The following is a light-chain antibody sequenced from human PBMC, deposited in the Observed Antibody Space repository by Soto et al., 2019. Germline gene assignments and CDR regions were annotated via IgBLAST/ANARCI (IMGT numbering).Light chain of an antibody. CDR1: SSDVGGHNY. Sequence: QSALTQPASVSGSPGQSITISCTGTSSDVGGHNYVSWYQQHPGKAPKLMIYDVSNRPSGVSNRFSGSKSGNTASLTISGLQLEDEADYYCSSYTTSTLGVLFGRGTKLTVL. CDR3: SSYTTSTLGVL. CDR2: DVS. J-gene: IGLJ3*02. V-gene: IGLV2-14*01.